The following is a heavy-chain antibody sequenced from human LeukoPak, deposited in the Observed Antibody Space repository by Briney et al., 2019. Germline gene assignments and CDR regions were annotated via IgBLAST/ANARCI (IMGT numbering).Heavy chain of an antibody. CDR3: ARQGPLTTAVTTRTNPFDY. J-gene: IGHJ4*02. Sequence: PSETLSLTCTVSGGSISSSYWSWIRQPPGKGLEWIGYIYYSGSTNYNPSLKCRVTISVDTSKNQFSLKLNSVTAADTAVYYCARQGPLTTAVTTRTNPFDYWGQGTLVTVSS. V-gene: IGHV4-59*08. D-gene: IGHD4-11*01. CDR2: IYYSGST. CDR1: GGSISSSY.